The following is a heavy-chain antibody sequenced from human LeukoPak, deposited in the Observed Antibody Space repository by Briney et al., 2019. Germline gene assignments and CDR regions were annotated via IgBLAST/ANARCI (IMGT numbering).Heavy chain of an antibody. Sequence: GGALRLSCAASGFTFSSYSMNWVRQAPGKGLELVSSISSSGTYVYYAESVKGRFTMSRDNAKSSLSLQMNSLRADDAAVYYCARASSKQLAGYLPDGFDIWGQGTMVTVSS. CDR1: GFTFSSYS. J-gene: IGHJ3*02. D-gene: IGHD3-9*01. CDR3: ARASSKQLAGYLPDGFDI. V-gene: IGHV3-21*01. CDR2: ISSSGTYV.